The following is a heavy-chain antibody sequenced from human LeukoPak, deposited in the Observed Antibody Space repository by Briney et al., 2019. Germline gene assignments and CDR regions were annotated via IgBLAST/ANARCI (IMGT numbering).Heavy chain of an antibody. V-gene: IGHV4-34*01. CDR1: GFTFSSYG. D-gene: IGHD2-8*01. CDR2: INHSEST. J-gene: IGHJ6*02. Sequence: PGGSLRLSCAASGFTFSSYGMHWVRQAPGKGLEWIGEINHSESTNYNPSLKSRVTISVDTSKNQFSLKLRSVTAADTAVYYCARGHVGSYAYYYYYGMDVWGQGTTVTVSS. CDR3: ARGHVGSYAYYYYYGMDV.